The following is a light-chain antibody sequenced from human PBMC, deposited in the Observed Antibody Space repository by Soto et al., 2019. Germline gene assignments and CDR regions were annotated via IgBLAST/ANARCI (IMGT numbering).Light chain of an antibody. CDR2: AAS. J-gene: IGKJ4*01. CDR1: QSISSY. V-gene: IGKV1-39*01. CDR3: QQSYGTPR. Sequence: DIRMTQSPSSLCSSLGDRVTITFRASQSISSYLNWYQQKPGKAPKLLIYAASSLQSGVPSRFSGSGSGTDFTLTISSLQPEDFATYYCQQSYGTPRFGGGTKVDIK.